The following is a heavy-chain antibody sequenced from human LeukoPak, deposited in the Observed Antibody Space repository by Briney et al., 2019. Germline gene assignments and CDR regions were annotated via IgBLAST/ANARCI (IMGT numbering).Heavy chain of an antibody. CDR1: GGSISSYY. J-gene: IGHJ4*02. CDR3: ARVAAGSSGFDY. V-gene: IGHV4-59*01. Sequence: SETLSLTCTVSGGSISSYYWSWIRQPPGKGLEWIGYIYYSGTTNYNPSLKSRVTVSVDTSKNQFSLKLSSVTAADTAVYYCARVAAGSSGFDYWGQGTLVTVSS. D-gene: IGHD6-19*01. CDR2: IYYSGTT.